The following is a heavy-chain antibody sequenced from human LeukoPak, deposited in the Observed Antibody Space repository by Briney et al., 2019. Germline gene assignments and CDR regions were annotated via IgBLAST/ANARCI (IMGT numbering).Heavy chain of an antibody. V-gene: IGHV3-7*05. CDR2: INQDGSEK. CDR3: ARNFD. Sequence: GGSLRLSCAASGFTFSTNWMTWVRQAPGKGLEWVANINQDGSEKYYVDSVKGRFTVSRDNAKNSLYLQMNSLRAEDTAVYFCARNFDWGQGTLVTVSS. CDR1: GFTFSTNW. J-gene: IGHJ4*02.